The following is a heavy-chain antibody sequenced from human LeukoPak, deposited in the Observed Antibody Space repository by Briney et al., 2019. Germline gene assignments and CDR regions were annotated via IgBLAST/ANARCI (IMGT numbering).Heavy chain of an antibody. Sequence: PGGSLRLSCAASGFTFSSYAMSWVRQAPGKGLEWVSAISGSGGSTYYADSVKGRFTISRDNSKNTLSLQMNSLRAEDTAVYYCAKASKVYCSGGSCLFFDYWGQGTLVTVSS. CDR1: GFTFSSYA. D-gene: IGHD2-15*01. V-gene: IGHV3-23*01. J-gene: IGHJ4*02. CDR3: AKASKVYCSGGSCLFFDY. CDR2: ISGSGGST.